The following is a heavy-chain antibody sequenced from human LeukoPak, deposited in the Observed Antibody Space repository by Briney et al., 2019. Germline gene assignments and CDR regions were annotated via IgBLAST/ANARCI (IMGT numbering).Heavy chain of an antibody. CDR2: ISAYNGNT. Sequence: GASVKVSCKASGYTFTSYGISWVRQAPGQGLEWMGWISAYNGNTNYAQKLQGRVTMTTDTSTSTAYMELRSLRSDDTAVYYCARAFSSSWHSRPSRDAFDIWGQGTMVTVSS. CDR1: GYTFTSYG. D-gene: IGHD6-13*01. J-gene: IGHJ3*02. CDR3: ARAFSSSWHSRPSRDAFDI. V-gene: IGHV1-18*01.